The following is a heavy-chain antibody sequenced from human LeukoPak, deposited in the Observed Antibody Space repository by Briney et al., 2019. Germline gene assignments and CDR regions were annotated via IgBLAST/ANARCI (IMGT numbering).Heavy chain of an antibody. CDR3: ARGWGGAWYYDILTGYSGDAFDI. V-gene: IGHV3-21*01. CDR1: GFTFSSYS. D-gene: IGHD3-9*01. Sequence: GGSLRLSCAASGFTFSSYSMNWVRQAPGKGLEWVSPISSSSSYIYYADSVKGRFTISRDNAKNSLYLQMNSLRAEDTAVYYCARGWGGAWYYDILTGYSGDAFDIWGQGTMVTVSS. CDR2: ISSSSSYI. J-gene: IGHJ3*02.